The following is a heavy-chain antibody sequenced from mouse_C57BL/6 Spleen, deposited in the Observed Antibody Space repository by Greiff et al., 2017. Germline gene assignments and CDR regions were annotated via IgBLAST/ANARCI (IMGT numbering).Heavy chain of an antibody. V-gene: IGHV1-82*01. CDR3: ASESSRYGSDWYFDV. CDR2: IYPGDGDT. CDR1: GYAFSSSW. D-gene: IGHD1-1*01. Sequence: QVQLQQSGPELVKPGASVKISCKASGYAFSSSWMNWVKQRPGKGLEWIGRIYPGDGDTNYNGKFKGKATLTADKSSSTAYMQLSSLTSEDSAVYFCASESSRYGSDWYFDVWGTGTTVTVYS. J-gene: IGHJ1*03.